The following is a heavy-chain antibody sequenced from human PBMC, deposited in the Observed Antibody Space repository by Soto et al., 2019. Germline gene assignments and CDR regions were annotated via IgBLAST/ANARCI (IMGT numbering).Heavy chain of an antibody. CDR2: ISYDGSNK. Sequence: QVQLVESGGGVVQPGRSLRLSCAASGFTFSSYAMHWVRQAPGKGLEWVAVISYDGSNKFYADSVKGRFTISRDNSKNTLYLQMISLRAEDTAVYYCAKSELYYYYGTDVWGQGTTVTVSS. V-gene: IGHV3-30*18. D-gene: IGHD1-7*01. J-gene: IGHJ6*02. CDR3: AKSELYYYYGTDV. CDR1: GFTFSSYA.